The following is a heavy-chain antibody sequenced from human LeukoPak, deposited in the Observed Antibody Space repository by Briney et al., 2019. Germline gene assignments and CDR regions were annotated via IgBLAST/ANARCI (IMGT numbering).Heavy chain of an antibody. D-gene: IGHD3-10*01. CDR1: GFTFSSYS. CDR3: ARDALLWFGESYDY. CDR2: ISSSSSYI. V-gene: IGHV3-21*01. Sequence: GGSLRLSCAASGFTFSSYSMNRVRQAPGKGLEWVSSISSSSSYIYYADSVKGRFTISRDNAKNSLYLQMNSLRAEDTAVYYCARDALLWFGESYDYWGQGTLVTVSS. J-gene: IGHJ4*02.